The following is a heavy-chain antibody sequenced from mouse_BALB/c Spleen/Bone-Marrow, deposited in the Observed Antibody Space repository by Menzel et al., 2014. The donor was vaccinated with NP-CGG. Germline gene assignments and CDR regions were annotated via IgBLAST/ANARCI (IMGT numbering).Heavy chain of an antibody. V-gene: IGHV5-9-4*01. CDR2: ISSGGSYT. CDR3: ARDRGYFDY. CDR1: GFTFSSYA. Sequence: EVNVEESGGGLVKPGGSLKLSCAASGFTFSSYAMSWVRQSPEKRLEWVAEISSGGSYTYYPDTVTGRFTISRDNAKNTLYLEMSSLRSEDTAMYYCARDRGYFDYWGQGTTLTVSS. J-gene: IGHJ2*01. D-gene: IGHD3-1*01.